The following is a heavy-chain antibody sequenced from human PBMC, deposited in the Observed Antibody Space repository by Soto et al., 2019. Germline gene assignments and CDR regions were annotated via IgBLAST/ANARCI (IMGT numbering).Heavy chain of an antibody. J-gene: IGHJ4*02. V-gene: IGHV3-48*02. CDR1: EFPFSIDS. CDR3: ASLNYYYDSSGYYSSDY. Sequence: WGPLINSCAASEFPFSIDSMNWVRQAPVKGLEWVSYISSSSSTIYYADSVKGLFTISRDNAKNSLYLQMNSLRDEDTAVYYCASLNYYYDSSGYYSSDYWGQGTLVTVSS. D-gene: IGHD3-22*01. CDR2: ISSSSSTI.